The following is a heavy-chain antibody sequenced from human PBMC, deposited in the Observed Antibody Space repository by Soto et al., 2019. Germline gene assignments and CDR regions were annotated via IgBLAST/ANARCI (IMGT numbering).Heavy chain of an antibody. D-gene: IGHD3-10*01. J-gene: IGHJ4*02. CDR3: ARGYYYGSGSYIDY. CDR2: IYYDGST. V-gene: IGHV4-39*01. Sequence: SETLSLTCSVSGGSINSNNYYWAWIRQPPGKGLAWIASIYYDGSTYYNPSLKSRVTISVDASKNRFYLQLRSVTAADTAVYYCARGYYYGSGSYIDYWGQGTLVTVS. CDR1: GGSINSNNYY.